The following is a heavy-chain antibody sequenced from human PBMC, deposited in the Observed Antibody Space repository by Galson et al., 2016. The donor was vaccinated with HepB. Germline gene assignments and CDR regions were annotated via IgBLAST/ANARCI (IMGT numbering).Heavy chain of an antibody. CDR3: AKDWDGNSAVL. V-gene: IGHV3-30-3*01. CDR1: GFRLSSYA. CDR2: ISSDSNHI. D-gene: IGHD4-23*01. J-gene: IGHJ4*02. Sequence: SLRLSCAASGFRLSSYAMQWVRQAPGKGLEWVALISSDSNHIYYADSVKGRFTIFRDNSKNTVYLEMNSLTVEDTAVYYCAKDWDGNSAVLWGQGTLVIVSS.